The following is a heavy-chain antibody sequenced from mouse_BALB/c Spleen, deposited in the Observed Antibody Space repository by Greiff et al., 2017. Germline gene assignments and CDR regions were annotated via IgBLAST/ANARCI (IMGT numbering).Heavy chain of an antibody. J-gene: IGHJ3*01. CDR3: AREGYYGPAY. D-gene: IGHD2-1*01. CDR2: ISYSGST. CDR1: GYSITSDYA. Sequence: VQLKESGPGLVKPSQSLSLTCTVTGYSITSDYAWNWIRQFPGNKLEWMGYISYSGSTSYNPSLKSRISITRDTSKNQFFLQLNSVTTEDTATYYCAREGYYGPAYWGQGTLVTVSA. V-gene: IGHV3-2*02.